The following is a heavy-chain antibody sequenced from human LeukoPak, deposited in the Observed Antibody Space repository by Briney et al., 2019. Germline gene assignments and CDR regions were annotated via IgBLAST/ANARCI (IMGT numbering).Heavy chain of an antibody. Sequence: PSETLSLTCTVSGGSIGHSSYYWGWIRQPPGKGLEWIGRIYYSGSTYYNPSLKSRVTISVDTSKNQFSLKVSSVTAADTAVYYCAQGEDGMDVWGQGTTVTVSS. J-gene: IGHJ6*02. V-gene: IGHV4-39*07. D-gene: IGHD3-10*01. CDR3: AQGEDGMDV. CDR1: GGSIGHSSYY. CDR2: IYYSGST.